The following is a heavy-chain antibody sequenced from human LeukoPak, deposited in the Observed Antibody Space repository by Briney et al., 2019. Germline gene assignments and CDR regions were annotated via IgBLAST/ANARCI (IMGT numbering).Heavy chain of an antibody. J-gene: IGHJ4*02. CDR3: AREVVPALHLDY. CDR2: IKEDGSEK. CDR1: GFSFSNCW. D-gene: IGHD2-2*01. Sequence: PGGSLGLSCAASGFSFSNCWMTWVRQAPGKGLEWVANIKEDGSEKYYVDSVKGRFTISRDNAKNSLYLQMNSLRAEDTAVYYCAREVVPALHLDYWGQGTLVTVSS. V-gene: IGHV3-7*01.